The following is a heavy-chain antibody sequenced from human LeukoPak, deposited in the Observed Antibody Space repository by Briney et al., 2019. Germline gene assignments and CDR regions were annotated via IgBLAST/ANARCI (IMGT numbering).Heavy chain of an antibody. V-gene: IGHV4-4*07. J-gene: IGHJ4*02. Sequence: SETLSLTCTVSGGSISSWYWSWIRQPAGKGLEGIGRIYTSGSTNYNPALKSRVTMSVYTSKSQFSLRLSSVTAADTAVYYCARDNGLRGDASFDYWGQGTLVTVSS. CDR2: IYTSGST. CDR1: GGSISSWY. CDR3: ARDNGLRGDASFDY. D-gene: IGHD4-17*01.